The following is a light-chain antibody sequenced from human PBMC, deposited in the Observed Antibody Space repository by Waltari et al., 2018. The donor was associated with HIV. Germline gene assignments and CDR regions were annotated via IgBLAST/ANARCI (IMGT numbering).Light chain of an antibody. CDR2: DVS. Sequence: QSALTQPASVSGPPGQSITISCTGTTNDVGSSNYVSWHQQHPGEAPQLIIHDVSNRPSGISNRFSGSKSGNTASLTISGLQTEDEADYYCSSYTSSSTYVFGTGTRVTVL. CDR3: SSYTSSSTYV. J-gene: IGLJ1*01. V-gene: IGLV2-14*01. CDR1: TNDVGSSNY.